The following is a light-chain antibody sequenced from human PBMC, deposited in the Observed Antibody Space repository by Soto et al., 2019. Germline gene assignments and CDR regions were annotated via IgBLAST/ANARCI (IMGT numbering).Light chain of an antibody. V-gene: IGLV2-14*01. J-gene: IGLJ1*01. Sequence: QSALTHPASVSGSPGQSMTISCTGTSSDVGGYNYVSWYQQHPGKAPKLMIYEVSNRPSGVSNRFSGSKSGNTASLTISGLQAEDEADYYCSSYTSSSTLGVFGTGTKVTVL. CDR2: EVS. CDR1: SSDVGGYNY. CDR3: SSYTSSSTLGV.